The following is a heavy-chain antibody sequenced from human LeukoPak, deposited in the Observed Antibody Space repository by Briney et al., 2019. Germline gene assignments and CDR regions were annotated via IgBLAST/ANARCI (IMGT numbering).Heavy chain of an antibody. CDR3: ASRQLVPKYYYYYYMDV. D-gene: IGHD6-13*01. Sequence: ASVKVSCKASGGTFSSYAISWVRQAPGQGLEWMGGIIPIFGTANYAQKFQGRVTITTDESTSTAYMELSSLRSEDTAVYYCASRQLVPKYYYYYYMDVWGKGTTVTVSS. V-gene: IGHV1-69*05. CDR1: GGTFSSYA. CDR2: IIPIFGTA. J-gene: IGHJ6*03.